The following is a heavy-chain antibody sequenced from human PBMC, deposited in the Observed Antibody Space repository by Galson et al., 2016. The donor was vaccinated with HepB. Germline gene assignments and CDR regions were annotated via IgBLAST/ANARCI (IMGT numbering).Heavy chain of an antibody. J-gene: IGHJ4*02. CDR3: ARDAWDFGGNAAYRYFDY. D-gene: IGHD4-23*01. Sequence: SLRLSCAASGFTVRNNYMSWVRQAPGKGLEWVALIYSGGGTYYAESVKGRYIISRDNAKDSRYLQMNSLRDEDTAVYYCARDAWDFGGNAAYRYFDYWGQGTLVSVSS. CDR2: IYSGGGT. CDR1: GFTVRNNY. V-gene: IGHV3-53*01.